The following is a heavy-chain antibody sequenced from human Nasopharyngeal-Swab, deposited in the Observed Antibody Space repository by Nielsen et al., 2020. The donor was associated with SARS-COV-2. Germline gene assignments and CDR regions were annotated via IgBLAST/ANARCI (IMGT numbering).Heavy chain of an antibody. Sequence: GESLKISCGASGFTFSSYWMSWVRQAPGKGLEWVANIKQDGSEKYYVDSVKGRFTISRDNAKNSLYLQMNSLRAEDTAVYYCARKNYFDYWGQGTLVTVSS. CDR1: GFTFSSYW. J-gene: IGHJ4*02. CDR3: ARKNYFDY. CDR2: IKQDGSEK. V-gene: IGHV3-7*01.